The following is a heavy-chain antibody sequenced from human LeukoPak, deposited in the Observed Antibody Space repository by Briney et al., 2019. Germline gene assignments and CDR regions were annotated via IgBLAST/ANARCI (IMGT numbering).Heavy chain of an antibody. CDR3: ARAFSGFDY. CDR1: GGTFSSYA. J-gene: IGHJ4*02. V-gene: IGHV1-2*02. CDR2: INPNSGGT. Sequence: ASVKVSCKASGGTFSSYAISWVRQAPGQGLEWMGWINPNSGGTNYAQKFQGRVTMTRDTSISTAYMELSRLRSDDTAVYYCARAFSGFDYWGQGTLVTVSS. D-gene: IGHD2/OR15-2a*01.